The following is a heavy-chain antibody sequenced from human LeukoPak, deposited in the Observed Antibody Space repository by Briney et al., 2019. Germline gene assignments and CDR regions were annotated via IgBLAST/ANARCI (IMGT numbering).Heavy chain of an antibody. J-gene: IGHJ3*02. Sequence: ASVKVSCKASGYTFTGYYMHWVRQAPGQGLEWMGWINPNSGGTNYAQKFQGRVTMTRDTSISTAYMELSRLRSDDTAVYYCARAPRGYWGSWGAHLNGDAAFDIWGQGTMVTVSS. CDR1: GYTFTGYY. D-gene: IGHD3-16*01. CDR2: INPNSGGT. V-gene: IGHV1-2*02. CDR3: ARAPRGYWGSWGAHLNGDAAFDI.